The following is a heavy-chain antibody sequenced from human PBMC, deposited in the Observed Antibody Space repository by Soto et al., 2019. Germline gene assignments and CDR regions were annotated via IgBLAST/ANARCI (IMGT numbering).Heavy chain of an antibody. J-gene: IGHJ6*01. D-gene: IGHD2-2*01. Sequence: GRWWVRRDPDHGVEWMGWISAYNGNTNQTQKLQARVTMTTDTSTSTAYMELRSLRSDDTAVYYCASDIVVVPAAIGSNSWFAYRG. V-gene: IGHV1-18*01. CDR1: G. CDR2: ISAYNGNT. CDR3: ASDIVVVPAAIGSNSWFAY.